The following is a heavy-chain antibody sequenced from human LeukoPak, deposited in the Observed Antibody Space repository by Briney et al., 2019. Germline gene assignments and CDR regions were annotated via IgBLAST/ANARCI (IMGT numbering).Heavy chain of an antibody. CDR1: GFAFSSYA. J-gene: IGHJ4*02. CDR2: ISYDGSNK. Sequence: GRSLRLSCAASGFAFSSYAMHWVRQAPGKGLEWVAVISYDGSNKYYADSVKGRFTISRDNSKNTLYLQMNSLRAEDTAVYYCASIGGELHAGGEEDFNWGQGTLVTVSS. V-gene: IGHV3-30-3*01. CDR3: ASIGGELHAGGEEDFN. D-gene: IGHD2-15*01.